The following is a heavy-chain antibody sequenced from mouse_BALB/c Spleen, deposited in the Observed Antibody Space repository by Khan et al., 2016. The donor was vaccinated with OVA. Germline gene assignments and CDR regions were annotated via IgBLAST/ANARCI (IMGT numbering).Heavy chain of an antibody. CDR2: IFPGTGTT. CDR3: ARGYVGNYEFVY. Sequence: QVQLQQSGAELVKPGTSVKLSCKTSGYTFPSYWIQWVKQRPGQGLGWLGQIFPGTGTTYYTENFKDMATLTVDTSSNSAYMPLTSLTSEDSAVYFCARGYVGNYEFVYWGQGTLVTVSP. CDR1: GYTFPSYW. D-gene: IGHD1-1*02. V-gene: IGHV1S132*01. J-gene: IGHJ3*01.